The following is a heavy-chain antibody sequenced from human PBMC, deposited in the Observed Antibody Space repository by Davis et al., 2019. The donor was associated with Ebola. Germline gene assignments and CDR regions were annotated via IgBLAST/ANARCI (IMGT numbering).Heavy chain of an antibody. CDR3: AKHGSGWYFD. V-gene: IGHV7-4-1*02. Sequence: AASVKVSCKTSGYTFTSYGISWVRQAPGQGLEWMGWINTNTGHPMYAQGFTGRFVFSLDTSVSTAYLQISSLKAEDTAVYYCAKHGSGWYFDWGQGTLVTVSS. CDR2: INTNTGHP. D-gene: IGHD6-19*01. CDR1: GYTFTSYG. J-gene: IGHJ4*02.